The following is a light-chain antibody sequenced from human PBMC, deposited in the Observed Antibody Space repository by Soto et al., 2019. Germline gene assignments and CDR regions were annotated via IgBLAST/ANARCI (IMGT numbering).Light chain of an antibody. CDR1: QSISYW. CDR3: QQYNTLWT. V-gene: IGKV1-5*03. Sequence: IQMTQSPSTLSASVGDRVTITCRASQSISYWLAWYQQKPGKAPKLLIYKASSLQSGVPSRFSGSGSGTEFTLTISSLQPDDFATYYCQQYNTLWTFGQGTRVEIK. J-gene: IGKJ1*01. CDR2: KAS.